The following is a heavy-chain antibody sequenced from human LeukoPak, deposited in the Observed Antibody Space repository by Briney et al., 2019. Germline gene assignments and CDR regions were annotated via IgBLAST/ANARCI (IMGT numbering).Heavy chain of an antibody. CDR1: GGSISSYY. Sequence: SETLSLTCTVSGGSISSYYWSWIRQPAGKGLEWIGRIYTSGSTNYNPSLKSRVTMSVDASKNQFSLKLSSVTAADTAVYYCARDWRVVAATHFYYYMDVWGKGTTVTVSS. V-gene: IGHV4-4*07. D-gene: IGHD2-15*01. CDR2: IYTSGST. J-gene: IGHJ6*03. CDR3: ARDWRVVAATHFYYYMDV.